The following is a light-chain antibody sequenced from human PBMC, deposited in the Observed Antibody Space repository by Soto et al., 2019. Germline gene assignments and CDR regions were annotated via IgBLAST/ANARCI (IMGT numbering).Light chain of an antibody. Sequence: QSVLTQPASVSGSPGQSITISCTGTSSDVGGYNYVSWYQQHPGKAPKLMIYEVSNRPSGVSNRFSGSKSGNTASLTISGLQAEDEAHYYCSSYTTSYFYVFGPGTRSPS. CDR1: SSDVGGYNY. CDR3: SSYTTSYFYV. CDR2: EVS. J-gene: IGLJ1*01. V-gene: IGLV2-14*01.